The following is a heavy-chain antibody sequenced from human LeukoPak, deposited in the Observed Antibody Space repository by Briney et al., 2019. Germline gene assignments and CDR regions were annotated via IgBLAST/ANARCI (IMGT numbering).Heavy chain of an antibody. J-gene: IGHJ4*02. CDR3: ARGRSGYDSPFDY. V-gene: IGHV3-30*04. D-gene: IGHD5-12*01. Sequence: PGRSLRLSCAASGFTFSSYAMHWVRQAPGKGLEWVAVISYDGSNKYYADSVKGRFTISRDNSKNTLYLQMNSLRAEDTAVYYCARGRSGYDSPFDYWGQGTLVTVSS. CDR2: ISYDGSNK. CDR1: GFTFSSYA.